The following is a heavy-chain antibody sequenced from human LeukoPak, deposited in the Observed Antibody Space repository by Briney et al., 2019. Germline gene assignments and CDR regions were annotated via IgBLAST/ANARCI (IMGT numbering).Heavy chain of an antibody. CDR1: GGSISSGFYH. Sequence: SETLSLTCTVSGGSISSGFYHWSWIRQPAGKGLEWIGRIYASGSTNYNPSLRSRVTISLDTSKNQFSLKLNSVTAADTAVYYCAGVEWELRHWFDPWGQGTLVTVSS. CDR2: IYASGST. J-gene: IGHJ5*02. D-gene: IGHD1-26*01. CDR3: AGVEWELRHWFDP. V-gene: IGHV4-61*02.